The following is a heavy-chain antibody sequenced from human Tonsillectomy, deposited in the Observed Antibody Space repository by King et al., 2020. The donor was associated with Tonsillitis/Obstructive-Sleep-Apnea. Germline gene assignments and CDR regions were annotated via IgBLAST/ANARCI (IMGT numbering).Heavy chain of an antibody. Sequence: VQLVESGGGLVQPGGSLRLSCAASGFTFRNYWMNWVRRAPGKGLEWGANIKEDGTENYYADSVKGRFTISRDNAKNSLYLQMNSLRPEDTALYYCARDEETAGFGSWGQGTLVTVSS. CDR1: GFTFRNYW. CDR2: IKEDGTEN. CDR3: ARDEETAGFGS. V-gene: IGHV3-7*04. J-gene: IGHJ5*01. D-gene: IGHD1-1*01.